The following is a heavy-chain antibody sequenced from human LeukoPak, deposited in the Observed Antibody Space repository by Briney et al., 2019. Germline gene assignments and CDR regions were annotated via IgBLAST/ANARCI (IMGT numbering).Heavy chain of an antibody. J-gene: IGHJ6*03. CDR2: ISSSSSYI. CDR3: ARTQAVTRGDYYYYMDV. V-gene: IGHV3-21*01. Sequence: GGTPRLSCAASGFTFSSYGMNWVRQAPGKGLEWVSSISSSSSYIYYADSVKGRFTISRDNAKNSLYLQMNSLRAEDTAVYYCARTQAVTRGDYYYYMDVWGKGTTVTVSS. D-gene: IGHD4-17*01. CDR1: GFTFSSYG.